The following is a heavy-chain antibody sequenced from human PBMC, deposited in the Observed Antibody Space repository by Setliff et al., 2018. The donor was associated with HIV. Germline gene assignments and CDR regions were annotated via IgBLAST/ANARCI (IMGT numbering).Heavy chain of an antibody. CDR1: GGSISSHY. CDR3: ARGAIAVAGISYYYYGMDV. CDR2: IYYSGST. D-gene: IGHD6-19*01. Sequence: NPSETLSLTCTVSGGSISSHYWSWIRQPPGKGLEWIGSIYYSGSTNYNPSLKSRVTISVDTSKNQFSLKLSSVTAADTAVYYCARGAIAVAGISYYYYGMDVWGQGTTVTVSS. V-gene: IGHV4-59*11. J-gene: IGHJ6*02.